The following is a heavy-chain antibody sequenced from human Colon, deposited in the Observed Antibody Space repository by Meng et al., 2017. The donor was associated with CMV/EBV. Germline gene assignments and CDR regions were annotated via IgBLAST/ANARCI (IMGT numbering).Heavy chain of an antibody. CDR3: AREGGSYIPFDY. Sequence: SGDSVSSNSATWNWIRQSPSRGLEWLGRTYYRSKWYNDYPVSVKSRITINPDTSKNQFSLQLNSVTPEDTAVYYCAREGGSYIPFDYWGQGTLVTVSS. D-gene: IGHD1-26*01. V-gene: IGHV6-1*01. J-gene: IGHJ4*02. CDR2: TYYRSKWYN. CDR1: GDSVSSNSAT.